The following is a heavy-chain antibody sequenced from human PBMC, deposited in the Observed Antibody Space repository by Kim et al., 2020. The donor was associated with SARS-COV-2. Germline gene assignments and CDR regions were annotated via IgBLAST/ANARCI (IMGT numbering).Heavy chain of an antibody. CDR3: ARDGYSSGWAPPLRYYYYGMDV. D-gene: IGHD6-19*01. Sequence: ASVKVSCKASGYTFTSYGISWVRQAPGQGLEWMGWISAYNGNTNYAQKLQGRVTMTTDTSTSTAYMELRSLRSDDTAVYYCARDGYSSGWAPPLRYYYYGMDVWGQGTTVTVSS. CDR1: GYTFTSYG. CDR2: ISAYNGNT. J-gene: IGHJ6*02. V-gene: IGHV1-18*04.